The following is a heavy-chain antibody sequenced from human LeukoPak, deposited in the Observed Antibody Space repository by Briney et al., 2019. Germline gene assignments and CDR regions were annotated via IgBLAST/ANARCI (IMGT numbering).Heavy chain of an antibody. J-gene: IGHJ5*02. CDR2: TIPIFGTA. CDR3: ASSSSEYSSSSA. CDR1: GGTFSSYA. D-gene: IGHD6-6*01. Sequence: ASVKVSCKASGGTFSSYAISWVRQAPGQGLEWMGGTIPIFGTANYAQKFQGRVTITADKSTSTAYMELSSLRSEDTAVYYCASSSSEYSSSSAWGQGTLVTVSS. V-gene: IGHV1-69*06.